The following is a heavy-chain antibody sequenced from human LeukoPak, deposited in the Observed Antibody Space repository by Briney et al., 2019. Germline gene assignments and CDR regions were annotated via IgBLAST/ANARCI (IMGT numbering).Heavy chain of an antibody. J-gene: IGHJ4*02. CDR1: GGSISSYY. CDR2: IYYSGST. V-gene: IGHV4-59*08. D-gene: IGHD5-18*01. CDR3: ARLHDGYRYGADY. Sequence: SGTLSLTCTASGGSISSYYWSWIRQPPGKGLEWVGYIYYSGSTNYNPSLKSRVTISVDTSKNQFSLKLSPVTAADTAVYYCARLHDGYRYGADYWGQGTLVTAS.